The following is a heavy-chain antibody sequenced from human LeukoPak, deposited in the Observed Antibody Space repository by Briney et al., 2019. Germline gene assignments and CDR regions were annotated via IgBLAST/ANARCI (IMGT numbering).Heavy chain of an antibody. D-gene: IGHD3-22*01. Sequence: GASVKVSCKASGGTFSSYAISWVRQAPGQGLEWMGGIIPIFGTANYAQKFQGRVTITADESTSTAYMELSSLRSEDTAVYYCARPCQPYYYDSSGYFDYWGQGTLVTVSS. V-gene: IGHV1-69*13. CDR2: IIPIFGTA. CDR1: GGTFSSYA. J-gene: IGHJ4*02. CDR3: ARPCQPYYYDSSGYFDY.